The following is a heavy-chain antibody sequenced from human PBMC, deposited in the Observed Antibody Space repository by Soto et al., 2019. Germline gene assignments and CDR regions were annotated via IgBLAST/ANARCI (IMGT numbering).Heavy chain of an antibody. V-gene: IGHV2-5*02. CDR3: AHKGGRGAGMDV. D-gene: IGHD2-15*01. J-gene: IGHJ6*02. Sequence: QITLKESGPTLVKPTQTLTLTCTFSGFSLSTSGVGVAWIRQPPGQALEWLALTYWDDDKRYSPSLKSRLTIHKXXSKNQVVLTLTNMDPVDAGTYYCAHKGGRGAGMDVWGQGTTVTVSS. CDR2: TYWDDDK. CDR1: GFSLSTSGVG.